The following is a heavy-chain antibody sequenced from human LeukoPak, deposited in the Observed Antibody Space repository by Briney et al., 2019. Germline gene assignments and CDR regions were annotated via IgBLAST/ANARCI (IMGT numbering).Heavy chain of an antibody. CDR2: ISGSGGST. D-gene: IGHD6-19*01. V-gene: IGHV3-23*01. CDR3: ARDSSGWYYFDY. Sequence: GGSLRLSCAASGFTFSSYAMSWVRQAPGKGLEWVSAISGSGGSTYYADSVKGRFTISRDNSKNTLYLQMNSLRAEDTAVYYCARDSSGWYYFDYWGQGTLVTVSS. J-gene: IGHJ4*02. CDR1: GFTFSSYA.